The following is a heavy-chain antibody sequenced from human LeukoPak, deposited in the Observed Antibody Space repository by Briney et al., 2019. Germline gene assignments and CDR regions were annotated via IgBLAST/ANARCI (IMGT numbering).Heavy chain of an antibody. J-gene: IGHJ4*02. CDR3: ARQISRYCSGGSCYSGWEFYFDY. CDR1: GFTFSSYE. CDR2: ISSSGSSI. V-gene: IGHV3-48*03. Sequence: GGSLRLSCAASGFTFSSYEMNWVRQAPGKGLEWVSYISSSGSSIHYADSVKGRFTISRDNAKNPLYLQMNSLRAEDTAVYHCARQISRYCSGGSCYSGWEFYFDYWGQGTPVTVSS. D-gene: IGHD2-15*01.